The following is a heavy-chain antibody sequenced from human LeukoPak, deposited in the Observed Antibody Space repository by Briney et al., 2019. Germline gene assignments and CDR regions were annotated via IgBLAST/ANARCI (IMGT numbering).Heavy chain of an antibody. CDR3: ARDFQWLVNDAFDI. D-gene: IGHD6-19*01. J-gene: IGHJ3*02. V-gene: IGHV3-21*01. CDR2: ISSSSSYI. Sequence: GGSLRLSCAASGFTFSSYSMNWVRQAPGKGLEWVSSISSSSSYIYYADSVKGRFTISRDNAKNSLYLQMNSLRAEDTAVYYCARDFQWLVNDAFDIWGQGTMVTVSS. CDR1: GFTFSSYS.